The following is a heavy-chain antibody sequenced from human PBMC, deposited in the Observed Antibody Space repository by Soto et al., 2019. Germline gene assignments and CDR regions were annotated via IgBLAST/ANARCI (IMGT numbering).Heavy chain of an antibody. J-gene: IGHJ6*02. V-gene: IGHV3-30*18. CDR3: AKDLHGMDV. Sequence: GGSLRLSCAASGFTFSSYGMHWVRQAPGKGLEWVAVISYDGSNKYYADSVKGRFTISRDNSKNTLYLQMNSLRAEDTAVYYCAKDLHGMDVWGQGTTVTVSS. CDR2: ISYDGSNK. CDR1: GFTFSSYG.